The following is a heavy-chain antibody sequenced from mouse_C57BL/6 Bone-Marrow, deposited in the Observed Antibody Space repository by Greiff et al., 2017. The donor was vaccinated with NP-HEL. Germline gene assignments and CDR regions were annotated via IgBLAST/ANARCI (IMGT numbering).Heavy chain of an antibody. V-gene: IGHV3-6*01. Sequence: EVQLQQSGPGLVKPSQSLSLTCSVTGYSITSGYYWNWIRQFPGNKLEWMGYISYDGSNNYNPSLKNRISITRDTSKNQFFLKLNSVTTEDTATYYCAGGGPRFDYWGQGTTLTVSS. CDR1: GYSITSGYY. J-gene: IGHJ2*01. D-gene: IGHD3-3*01. CDR2: ISYDGSN. CDR3: AGGGPRFDY.